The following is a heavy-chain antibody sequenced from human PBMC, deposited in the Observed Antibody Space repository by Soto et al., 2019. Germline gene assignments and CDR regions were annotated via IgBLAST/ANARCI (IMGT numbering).Heavy chain of an antibody. CDR3: ARDRRPDDFWSGSEIDY. CDR2: INPSGGST. J-gene: IGHJ4*02. V-gene: IGHV1-46*01. D-gene: IGHD3-3*01. Sequence: GASVKVSCKASGYTFTSYAMHWVRQAPGQGLEWMGIINPSGGSTSYAQKFQGRVTMTRDTSTSTVYMELSSLRSEDTAVYYCARDRRPDDFWSGSEIDYWGQGTLVTVSS. CDR1: GYTFTSYA.